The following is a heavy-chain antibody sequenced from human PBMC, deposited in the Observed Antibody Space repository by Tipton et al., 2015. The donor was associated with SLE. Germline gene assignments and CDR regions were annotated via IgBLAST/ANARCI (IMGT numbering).Heavy chain of an antibody. D-gene: IGHD3-10*01. Sequence: TLSLTCAVSGYSISSGYYWGWIRQPPGKGLEWIGSIYHSGSTNYNPSLKSRVTISVDTSKNQFSLKLSSVTAADTAVYYCARDGGANDYWGQGTLVTVSS. CDR3: ARDGGANDY. CDR2: IYHSGST. J-gene: IGHJ4*02. CDR1: GYSISSGYY. V-gene: IGHV4-38-2*02.